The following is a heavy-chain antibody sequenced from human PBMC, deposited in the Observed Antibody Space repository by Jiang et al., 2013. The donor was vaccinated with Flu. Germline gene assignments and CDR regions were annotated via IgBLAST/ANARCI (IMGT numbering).Heavy chain of an antibody. D-gene: IGHD6-13*01. V-gene: IGHV7-4-1*02. J-gene: IGHJ6*02. Sequence: QSGSELKDPGASVKVSCKASGYSFNSYAMNWVRQAPGQGLEWMGWINTNTGNPTYAHDFTGRFVFSLDTSVSTAYLQISSLKAEDTAVYYCARGPPAPGIAAAGTYSNYGMDVWGQGTTVTVSS. CDR2: INTNTGNP. CDR3: ARGPPAPGIAAAGTYSNYGMDV. CDR1: GYSFNSYA.